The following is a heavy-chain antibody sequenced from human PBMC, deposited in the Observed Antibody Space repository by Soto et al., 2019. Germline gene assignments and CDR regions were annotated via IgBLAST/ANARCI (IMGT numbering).Heavy chain of an antibody. J-gene: IGHJ4*02. D-gene: IGHD2-15*01. CDR3: AKDGYCSGGSCYSYFDY. Sequence: SLRLSCAASGFNFGDYAMHWVRQAPGKGLEWVSGISWNSGSIGSADSVKGRFTISRDNAKNSLYLQMNSLRAEDTALYYCAKDGYCSGGSCYSYFDYWGQGTLVTVSS. CDR2: ISWNSGSI. CDR1: GFNFGDYA. V-gene: IGHV3-9*01.